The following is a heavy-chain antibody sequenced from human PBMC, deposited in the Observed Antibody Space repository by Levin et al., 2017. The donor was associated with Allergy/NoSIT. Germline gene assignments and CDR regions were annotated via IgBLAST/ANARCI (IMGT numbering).Heavy chain of an antibody. Sequence: HPGGSLRLSCVASGFSFSTSWMTWVRQAPGKGLEWVANIKADVSEKYYGDSMKGRFTVSRGNAKNSLYLQMNSLRAEDTAVYYCARDLSYWGQGTLVTVSS. CDR2: IKADVSEK. V-gene: IGHV3-7*01. CDR1: GFSFSTSW. J-gene: IGHJ4*02. CDR3: ARDLSY.